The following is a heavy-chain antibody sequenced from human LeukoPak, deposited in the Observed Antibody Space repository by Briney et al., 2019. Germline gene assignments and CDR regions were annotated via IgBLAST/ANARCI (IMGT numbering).Heavy chain of an antibody. D-gene: IGHD6-13*01. CDR3: AREIAAAAPDAFDI. CDR1: GYTFTGYY. V-gene: IGHV1-2*02. CDR2: INPNSGGT. J-gene: IGHJ3*02. Sequence: GASVKVSCKASGYTFTGYYMHWVRQAPGQGLEWMGWINPNSGGTNYAQKFQGRVTMTRDTSISTAYMELSRLRSDDTAVYYCAREIAAAAPDAFDIWGQGTMVTVSS.